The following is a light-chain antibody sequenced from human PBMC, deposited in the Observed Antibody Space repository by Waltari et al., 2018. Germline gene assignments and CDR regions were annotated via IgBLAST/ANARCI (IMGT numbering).Light chain of an antibody. CDR2: GTS. CDR3: QQYDGSTVT. CDR1: QTISSIS. J-gene: IGKJ4*02. Sequence: EIVLTQSPDTLSLSPGEGAALSCRARQTISSISLTWYQQKPGQAPSLLIYGTSSRATGIPDRFSGSGSGTDFTLTIRRLDPEDFAVYYCQQYDGSTVTFGGGTKVEVK. V-gene: IGKV3-20*01.